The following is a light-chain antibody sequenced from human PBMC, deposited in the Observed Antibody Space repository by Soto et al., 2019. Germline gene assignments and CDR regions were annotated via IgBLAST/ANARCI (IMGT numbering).Light chain of an antibody. J-gene: IGLJ3*02. CDR2: EVS. V-gene: IGLV2-14*01. Sequence: QSVLTQPASVSGSPGQSITLSCTGTSSDVGGYKYVSWYQQHSGNAPKVLIYEVSNRPSGVSNRFSGSKSGNTASLTISGLQAEDEADYYCNSYTSSNTWVFSGGTKLTVL. CDR1: SSDVGGYKY. CDR3: NSYTSSNTWV.